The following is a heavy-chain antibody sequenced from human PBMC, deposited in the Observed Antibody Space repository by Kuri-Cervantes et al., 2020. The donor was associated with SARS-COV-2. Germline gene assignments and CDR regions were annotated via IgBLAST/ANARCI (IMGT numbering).Heavy chain of an antibody. CDR3: ARYHYDSSGYAFDI. V-gene: IGHV4-61*01. Sequence: GSLRLSFTVSGGSVSSGSYYWSWIRQPPGKGLEWIGYIYYSGSTNYNPSLNSRVTISVDTSKNQFSLKLSSVTAADTAVYYCARYHYDSSGYAFDIWGQGTMVTVSS. CDR1: GGSVSSGSYY. CDR2: IYYSGST. D-gene: IGHD3-22*01. J-gene: IGHJ3*02.